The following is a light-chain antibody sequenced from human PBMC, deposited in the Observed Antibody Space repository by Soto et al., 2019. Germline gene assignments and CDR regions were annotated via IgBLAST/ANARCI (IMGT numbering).Light chain of an antibody. CDR3: SSYTSDSTYVV. CDR2: EVS. V-gene: IGLV2-14*02. J-gene: IGLJ2*01. Sequence: QSVLTQPASVSGSPGQSITISCTGTSSNVGSYKLVSWYQQHPGKAPKLIIFEVSNRPSGVSNRFSGSKSGNTASLTISGLQAEDEAGYYCSSYTSDSTYVVFGGGTQLTVL. CDR1: SSNVGSYKL.